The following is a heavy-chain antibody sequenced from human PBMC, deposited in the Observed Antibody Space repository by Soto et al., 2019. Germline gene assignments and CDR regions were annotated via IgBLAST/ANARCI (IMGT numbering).Heavy chain of an antibody. CDR2: ISSSSSYI. V-gene: IGHV3-21*04. D-gene: IGHD1-26*01. CDR3: AKAPEWELPYFQL. CDR1: GFTFSSYL. J-gene: IGHJ1*01. Sequence: PGGSLRLSCAASGFTFSSYLMHWVRQAPGKGLEWVSSISSSSSYIYYADSVKGRFTISRDKDTVFLQMGSLRAEDTAIYYCAKAPEWELPYFQLWGQGALVTVSS.